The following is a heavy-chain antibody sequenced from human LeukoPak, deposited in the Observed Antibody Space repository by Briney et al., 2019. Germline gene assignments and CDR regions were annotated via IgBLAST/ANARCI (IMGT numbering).Heavy chain of an antibody. V-gene: IGHV3-21*01. J-gene: IGHJ4*02. Sequence: GGSLRLSCAASGLTFDTYAMTWVRQAPGKGLEWVSSISSGGTYIYYAESVRGRSTISRDNTKNFLYLQLSTLRVEDTAVYYCARDRPTGRSRGVVVQWGQGTLVTVSS. CDR3: ARDRPTGRSRGVVVQ. D-gene: IGHD2-15*01. CDR2: ISSGGTYI. CDR1: GLTFDTYA.